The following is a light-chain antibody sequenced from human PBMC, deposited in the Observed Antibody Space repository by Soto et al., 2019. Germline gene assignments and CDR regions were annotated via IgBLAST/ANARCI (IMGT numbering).Light chain of an antibody. CDR1: QSVSSY. J-gene: IGKJ1*01. CDR3: QQRSNFCGT. V-gene: IGKV3-11*01. Sequence: EIVLTQSPATLPLSPGERATLSCRASQSVSSYLAWYQQKPGQAPRLLIYDTSNRATGIPARFSGSGSGTDVPLSIGSLEPADSAVYYGQQRSNFCGTFDQGTPVEIE. CDR2: DTS.